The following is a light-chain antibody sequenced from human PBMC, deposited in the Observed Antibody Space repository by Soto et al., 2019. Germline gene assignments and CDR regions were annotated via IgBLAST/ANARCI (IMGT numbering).Light chain of an antibody. V-gene: IGKV3-20*01. CDR3: QQYGSSGT. CDR1: ESTNNY. CDR2: GAS. Sequence: EIVMTQSPATLSVSPGERATLSCRASESTNNYLAWYQQKPGQAPRLLIYGASNRATGIADRFSGSGSGTDFTLTISRLEPEDFAVYYCQQYGSSGTFGQGTKVDI. J-gene: IGKJ1*01.